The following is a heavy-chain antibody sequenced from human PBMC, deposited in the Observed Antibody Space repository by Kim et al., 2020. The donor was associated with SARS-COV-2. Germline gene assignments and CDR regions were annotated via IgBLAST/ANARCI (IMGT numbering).Heavy chain of an antibody. Sequence: ASVKVSCKASGYTFTNYAMNWVRQAPGQGLEWMGWINTNTGNPTYAQGFTGRFVFSLDTSVSTAYLQISSLKPEDTAVYYCAPAGRFGELSESYFDYWGQGTLVTVSS. CDR2: INTNTGNP. CDR1: GYTFTNYA. J-gene: IGHJ4*02. V-gene: IGHV7-4-1*02. D-gene: IGHD3-10*01. CDR3: APAGRFGELSESYFDY.